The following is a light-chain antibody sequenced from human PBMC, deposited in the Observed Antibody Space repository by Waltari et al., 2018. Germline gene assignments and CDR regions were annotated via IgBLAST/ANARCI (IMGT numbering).Light chain of an antibody. CDR1: QSVSSY. CDR3: XXXXXXPPGMYT. J-gene: IGKJ2*01. CDR2: DAS. V-gene: IGKV3-11*01. Sequence: EIVLTQSPATLSLSPGERATLSCRASQSVSSYLAWYQQKPGQAPRLLIYDASNRATGIPARFSGSGSGTDFTLTXSSLEPEDFAVYYCXXXXXXPPGMYTFGQGTKLEIK.